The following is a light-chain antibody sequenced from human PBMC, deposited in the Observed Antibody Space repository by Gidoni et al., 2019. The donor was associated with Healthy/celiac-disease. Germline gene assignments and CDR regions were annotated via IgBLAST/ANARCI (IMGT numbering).Light chain of an antibody. CDR1: NIGSKN. J-gene: IGLJ3*02. V-gene: IGLV3-9*01. CDR3: QVWDSSVWV. CDR2: RDS. Sequence: SYDRTQPLPGSVALVQTARITCRGTNIGSKNVHWYQQKPGQAPVLVIYRDSNGPSGIPERFSGSNSGNTATLTISRAQAGDDSDYYCQVWDSSVWVFGGGTKLTVL.